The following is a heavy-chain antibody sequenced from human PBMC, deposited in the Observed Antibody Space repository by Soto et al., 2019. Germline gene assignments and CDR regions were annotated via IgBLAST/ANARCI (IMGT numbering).Heavy chain of an antibody. CDR2: IDPSDSYT. CDR1: GYTFASFW. J-gene: IGHJ4*02. Sequence: PGESLKISCKGSGYTFASFWITWVRLMPGKGLEWMGRIDPSDSYTDYSPSFQGHVTISVDKSISTAYLQWSRLEPSDTAMYYCARHQRIAGPCIYWGQGTLVTVSS. V-gene: IGHV5-10-1*01. D-gene: IGHD6-13*01. CDR3: ARHQRIAGPCIY.